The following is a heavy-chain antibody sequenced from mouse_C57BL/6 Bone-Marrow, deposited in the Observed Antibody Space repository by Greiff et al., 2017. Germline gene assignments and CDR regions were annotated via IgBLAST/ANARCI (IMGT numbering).Heavy chain of an antibody. D-gene: IGHD2-3*01. CDR1: GYTFTSYW. CDR3: ARGEARMVTMGATY. Sequence: QVQLQQPGAELVKPGASVKMSCKASGYTFTSYWITWVKQRPGQGLEWIGDIYPGSGSTNYNEKFKSKATLTVDTSSSTAYMQRSSLTSEDSAVYDVARGEARMVTMGATYWGQGTLVTVSA. CDR2: IYPGSGST. V-gene: IGHV1-55*01. J-gene: IGHJ3*01.